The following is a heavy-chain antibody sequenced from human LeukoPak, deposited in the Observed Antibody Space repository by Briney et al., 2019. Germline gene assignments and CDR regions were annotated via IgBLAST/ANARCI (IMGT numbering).Heavy chain of an antibody. CDR1: GFNFSNYW. CDR2: IKQDGSEK. CDR3: AREDYGEPFDY. J-gene: IGHJ4*02. D-gene: IGHD4-17*01. V-gene: IGHV3-7*01. Sequence: GGSLRLPCVASGFNFSNYWMSWVRQAPVEGLEWVANIKQDGSEKYYVDSVGGRFTISRDNAKNSLFLQMNSLRAEDTAVYYCAREDYGEPFDYWGQGTRVTVSS.